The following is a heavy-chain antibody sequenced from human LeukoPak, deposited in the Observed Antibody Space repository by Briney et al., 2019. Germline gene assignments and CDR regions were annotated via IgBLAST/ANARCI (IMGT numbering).Heavy chain of an antibody. Sequence: PSETLSLTCAVSGDSLSSGGYSGRWLRQPPGRGLEWIGYMYYSGSTYYNPSLKSRVTISVNTSKNQFSLKLSSVTAADTAVYYCASCSGYYSYYFDYWGQGTLVTVSS. CDR2: MYYSGST. D-gene: IGHD3-22*01. CDR1: GDSLSSGGYS. V-gene: IGHV4-30-4*07. CDR3: ASCSGYYSYYFDY. J-gene: IGHJ4*02.